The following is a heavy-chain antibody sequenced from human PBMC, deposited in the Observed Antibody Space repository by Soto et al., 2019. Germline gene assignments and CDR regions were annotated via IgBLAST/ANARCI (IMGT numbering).Heavy chain of an antibody. V-gene: IGHV1-18*01. Sequence: QVQLVQSGGEVKKPGASVKVSCKTSGYSFTTYGNSWVRQAPGQGLEWMGWISAYNGNTNYAQKLQDRVTMTTDTSTSTAYMELRSLRSDDTAVYYCAREGPAPYYYYGMDVWGQGSTVTVSS. CDR3: AREGPAPYYYYGMDV. CDR1: GYSFTTYG. J-gene: IGHJ6*02. CDR2: ISAYNGNT.